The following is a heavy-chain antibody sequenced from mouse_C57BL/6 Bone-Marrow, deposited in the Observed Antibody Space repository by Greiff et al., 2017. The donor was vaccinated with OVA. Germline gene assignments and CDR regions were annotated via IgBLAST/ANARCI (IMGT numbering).Heavy chain of an antibody. CDR3: TRERGMVTGRVDY. V-gene: IGHV1-5*01. CDR2: INPGNSDT. CDR1: GYTFTSYW. Sequence: VQLQQSGTVLARPGASVKMSCKTSGYTFTSYWMHWVKQRPGQGLEWIGAINPGNSDTSYNQKFKGKDKVTAVTSARTAYMEVSRLTNEDSAVYYETRERGMVTGRVDYWGQGTLVTVSA. D-gene: IGHD2-13*01. J-gene: IGHJ3*01.